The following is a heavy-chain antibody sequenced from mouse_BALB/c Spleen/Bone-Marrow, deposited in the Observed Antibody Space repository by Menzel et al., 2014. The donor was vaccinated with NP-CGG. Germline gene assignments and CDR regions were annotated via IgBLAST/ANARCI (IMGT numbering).Heavy chain of an antibody. CDR1: GFSLTSYG. Sequence: QVQLKQSGPGLVAPSQSLSITCTVSGFSLTSYGVHWVRQPPGKGLEWLGVIWAGGSTNYNSALMSRLSISKDNSKSQVFLKMNSLQTDDIAMYYCARDYYGSLHAMDYWGQGTSVTVSS. V-gene: IGHV2-9*02. CDR2: IWAGGST. D-gene: IGHD1-1*01. CDR3: ARDYYGSLHAMDY. J-gene: IGHJ4*01.